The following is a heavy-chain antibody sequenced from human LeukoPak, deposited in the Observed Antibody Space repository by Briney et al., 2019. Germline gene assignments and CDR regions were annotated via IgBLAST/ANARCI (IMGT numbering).Heavy chain of an antibody. D-gene: IGHD3-10*01. V-gene: IGHV3-21*01. J-gene: IGHJ4*02. CDR1: GFTFSSYS. Sequence: GGSLRLSCAASGFTFSSYSMNWVRQAPGKGLEWVSSISSSSSYIYYADSVKGRFTISRDNAKNSLYLQMNSLRAEDTAVYYCARGPLLWFGGDQNQLSYYFDYWGQGTLVTVSS. CDR2: ISSSSSYI. CDR3: ARGPLLWFGGDQNQLSYYFDY.